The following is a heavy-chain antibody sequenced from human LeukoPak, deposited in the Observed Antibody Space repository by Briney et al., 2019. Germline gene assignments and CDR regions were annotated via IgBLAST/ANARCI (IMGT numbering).Heavy chain of an antibody. J-gene: IGHJ2*01. CDR3: ARELVSLGTGYFDL. V-gene: IGHV3-23*01. CDR1: GFTFGTYA. D-gene: IGHD7-27*01. CDR2: ITGSSTWT. Sequence: GGSLRLSCEASGFTFGTYAMTWVRQAPGKGLEWVSGITGSSTWTYYADSVRGRFTISRDNSKNTLHLQMNNLTADDTAIYYCARELVSLGTGYFDLWGRGTLVSVSS.